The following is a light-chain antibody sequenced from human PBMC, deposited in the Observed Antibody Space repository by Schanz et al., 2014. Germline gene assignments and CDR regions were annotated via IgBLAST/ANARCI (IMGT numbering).Light chain of an antibody. CDR1: TSDVGGFDY. Sequence: QSALTQPASVSGSPGQSITISCTGTTSDVGGFDYVSWYQQQPGKAPKLIIYNVKTRPSGVSNRFSGSKSGNTASLTISGLQAEDEADYYCSSYTSSTTLVFGGGTKLTVL. J-gene: IGLJ3*02. CDR2: NVK. V-gene: IGLV2-14*03. CDR3: SSYTSSTTLV.